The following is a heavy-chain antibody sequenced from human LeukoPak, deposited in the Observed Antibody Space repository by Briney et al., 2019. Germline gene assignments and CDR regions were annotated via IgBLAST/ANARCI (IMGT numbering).Heavy chain of an antibody. Sequence: PGWCLRLSCVASGFPVSNSWMRWVRQAPGKGLVWVSRINSDGSTTYYAGSVKGRFTVSRDNAKTPLFLQMNSLRPEDTALYYCASDPSLANVWSGYPHYWGQGTLVTVSS. V-gene: IGHV3-74*01. CDR3: ASDPSLANVWSGYPHY. J-gene: IGHJ4*02. CDR1: GFPVSNSW. D-gene: IGHD3-3*01. CDR2: INSDGSTT.